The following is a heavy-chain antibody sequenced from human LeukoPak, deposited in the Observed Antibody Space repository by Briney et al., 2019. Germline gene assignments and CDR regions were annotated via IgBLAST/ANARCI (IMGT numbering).Heavy chain of an antibody. CDR2: IYTSGST. V-gene: IGHV4-61*02. CDR1: GGSISSGSYY. CDR3: ASTARFMVRGVSNWFDP. J-gene: IGHJ5*02. Sequence: PSETLSLSCTVSGGSISSGSYYWSWIRQPAGKGLEWIGRIYTSGSTNYNPSLKSRVTISVDTSKNQFSLKLSSVTAADTAVYYCASTARFMVRGVSNWFDPWGQGNLVTVSS. D-gene: IGHD3-10*01.